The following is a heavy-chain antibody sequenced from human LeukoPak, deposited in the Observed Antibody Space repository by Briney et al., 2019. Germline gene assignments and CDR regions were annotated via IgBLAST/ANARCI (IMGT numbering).Heavy chain of an antibody. CDR1: GFTFSSYW. V-gene: IGHV3-7*03. D-gene: IGHD5-18*01. CDR3: AVERSSYVPPFDY. CDR2: IKQDGSEK. Sequence: PGGSLRLSCAASGFTFSSYWMSWVRQAPGKGLEWVANIKQDGSEKYYVDSVKGRFTISRDNAKNSLYLQMNSLRAEDTAVYYCAVERSSYVPPFDYWGQGTLVTVSS. J-gene: IGHJ4*02.